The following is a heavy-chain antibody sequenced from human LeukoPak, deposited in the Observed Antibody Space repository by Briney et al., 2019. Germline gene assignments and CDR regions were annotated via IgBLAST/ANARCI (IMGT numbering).Heavy chain of an antibody. V-gene: IGHV1-18*01. CDR1: GGTFSSYA. CDR2: ISAYNGNT. Sequence: VASVKVSCKASGGTFSSYAISWVRQAPGQGLEWMGWISAYNGNTNYAQKLQGRVTMTTDTSTSTAYMELRSLRSDDTAVYYCARGNGYSYGYPFYYYYGMDVWGQGTTVTVSS. J-gene: IGHJ6*02. D-gene: IGHD5-18*01. CDR3: ARGNGYSYGYPFYYYYGMDV.